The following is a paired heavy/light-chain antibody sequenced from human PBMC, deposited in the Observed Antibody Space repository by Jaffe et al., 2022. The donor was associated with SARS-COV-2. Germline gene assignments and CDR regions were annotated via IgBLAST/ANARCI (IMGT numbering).Heavy chain of an antibody. J-gene: IGHJ4*02. CDR3: ARYPSGHSPYLFDS. CDR1: GGSISSSYW. V-gene: IGHV4-4*02. D-gene: IGHD1-26*01. Sequence: QVQLQESGPGLVKPSGTLSLTCAVSGGSISSSYWWNWVRQSPRKGLEWIGEIYPGGSTTYNPSLKSRVTISVDKSKNLFSLKLSSVTAADTAVYYCARYPSGHSPYLFDSWGQGTLVTVSS. CDR2: IYPGGST.
Light chain of an antibody. CDR1: SSDVGTYNY. CDR2: DVT. CDR3: SSYTSSSTLV. V-gene: IGLV2-14*03. J-gene: IGLJ3*02. Sequence: QSALTQPASVSGSPGQSITISCTGTSSDVGTYNYVSWYQHHPGKVPKLMIYDVTNRPSGVSIRFSGSKSGNTASLTISGLQAEDEAEYYCSSYTSSSTLVFGGGTKLTVL.